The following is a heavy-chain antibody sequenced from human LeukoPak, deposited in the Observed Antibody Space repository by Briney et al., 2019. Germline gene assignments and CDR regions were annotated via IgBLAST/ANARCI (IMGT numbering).Heavy chain of an antibody. D-gene: IGHD2-2*01. Sequence: ASETLSLTCTVSGGSISSSSYYWGWIRQPPGKGLEWIGSIYYSGSTYYNPSLKSRVTISVGTSKNQFSLKLSSVTAADTAVYYCARLGDIVVVPAARENNWFDPWGQGTLVTVSS. CDR2: IYYSGST. CDR3: ARLGDIVVVPAARENNWFDP. J-gene: IGHJ5*02. V-gene: IGHV4-39*01. CDR1: GGSISSSSYY.